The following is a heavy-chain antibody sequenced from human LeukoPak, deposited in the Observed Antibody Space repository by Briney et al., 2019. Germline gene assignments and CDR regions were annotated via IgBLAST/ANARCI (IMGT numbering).Heavy chain of an antibody. CDR3: VRHDGRGGATMGAFDS. CDR2: IYYSGST. CDR1: GGSVRSGSYY. Sequence: PSETLSLTCTVSGGSVRSGSYYWSWIRQPPGKGLEWIGYIYYSGSTNYNPSLKSRVTISVDTSKNQFSLKLSSVTAADTAVYYCVRHDGRGGATMGAFDSWGQGFLVTVSS. V-gene: IGHV4-61*01. J-gene: IGHJ5*01. D-gene: IGHD4/OR15-4a*01.